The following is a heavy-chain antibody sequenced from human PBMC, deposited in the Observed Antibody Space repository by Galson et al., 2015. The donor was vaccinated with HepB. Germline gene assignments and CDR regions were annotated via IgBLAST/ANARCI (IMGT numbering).Heavy chain of an antibody. J-gene: IGHJ4*02. V-gene: IGHV3-23*01. CDR1: GFTFSSYA. D-gene: IGHD3-22*01. CDR3: AKDSSGYLGSFDY. Sequence: SLRLSCAASGFTFSSYAMSWVRQAPGKGLEWVSAISGSGGSTYYADSVKGRFTISRDNSKNTLYLQMNSLRAEDTAVYYCAKDSSGYLGSFDYWGQGTLVTVSS. CDR2: ISGSGGST.